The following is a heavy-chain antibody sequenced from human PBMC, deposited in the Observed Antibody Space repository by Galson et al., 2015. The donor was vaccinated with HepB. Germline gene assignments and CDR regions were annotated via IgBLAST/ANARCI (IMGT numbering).Heavy chain of an antibody. J-gene: IGHJ3*02. V-gene: IGHV1-2*02. Sequence: SVKVSCKASGYTFTGYYMHWVRQAPGQGLEWMGWINPNSGGTNYAQKFQGRVTMTRDTSISTAYMELSRLRPDDTAVYYCARAIPPGDAFDIWGQGTMVTVSS. CDR3: ARAIPPGDAFDI. CDR1: GYTFTGYY. CDR2: INPNSGGT. D-gene: IGHD2-2*02.